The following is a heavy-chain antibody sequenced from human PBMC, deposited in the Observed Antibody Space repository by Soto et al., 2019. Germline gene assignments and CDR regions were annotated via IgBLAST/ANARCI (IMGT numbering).Heavy chain of an antibody. D-gene: IGHD3-22*01. CDR3: ARGAPPFSSGYYRT. CDR1: GGSFSSYY. V-gene: IGHV4-34*01. J-gene: IGHJ5*02. Sequence: QVQLQQWGAGLLKPSETLSLTCAVYGGSFSSYYWSWIRQPPGKGLEWIGEINHSGSTNYNPSLKSRVTISVDTSKNQFSLKLSSVTAADTAVYYCARGAPPFSSGYYRTWGQGTLVTVSS. CDR2: INHSGST.